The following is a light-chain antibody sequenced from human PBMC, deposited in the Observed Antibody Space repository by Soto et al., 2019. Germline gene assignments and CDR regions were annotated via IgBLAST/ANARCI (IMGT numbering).Light chain of an antibody. CDR1: QSISSW. Sequence: DIQMTQSPSTLSASVGDRVTITCRASQSISSWLAWYQQKPGKAPKLLIYGASSLESGVPSRFSGSGSGTEFTLTISSLPPDDFATYYCQQYNSYWTFGQGTKVDIK. V-gene: IGKV1-5*01. CDR3: QQYNSYWT. CDR2: GAS. J-gene: IGKJ1*01.